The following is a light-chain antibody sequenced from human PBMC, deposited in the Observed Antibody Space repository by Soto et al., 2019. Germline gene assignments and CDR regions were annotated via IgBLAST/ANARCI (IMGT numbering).Light chain of an antibody. CDR1: QDISSS. CDR3: QTLRSYPST. V-gene: IGKV1-9*01. Sequence: IQLTQSPSSLSASVGDRVTITCRASQDISSSLGWYQQKPGKAPKLLIYAASILQSGVPSRFSGSGFGTDFPFPLSSLPAEDFGSYFCQTLRSYPSTFGGGTKVEIK. CDR2: AAS. J-gene: IGKJ4*01.